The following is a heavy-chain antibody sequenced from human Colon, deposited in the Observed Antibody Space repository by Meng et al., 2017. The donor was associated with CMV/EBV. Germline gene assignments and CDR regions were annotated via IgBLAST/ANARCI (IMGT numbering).Heavy chain of an antibody. CDR2: MDPTTGRT. V-gene: IGHV1-2*02. Sequence: QGRPGHAGAERRMPGATVKVYCKASGYSFTGYDIHWVRQAPRQVLEWMGWMDPTTGRTDYAQKFQGTLTMTRDTSISTAYLGLSRLTSDDTAVYYCASHSSYFWGSHHWGQGTLVTVSS. J-gene: IGHJ1*01. CDR3: ASHSSYFWGSHH. CDR1: GYSFTGYD. D-gene: IGHD3-16*01.